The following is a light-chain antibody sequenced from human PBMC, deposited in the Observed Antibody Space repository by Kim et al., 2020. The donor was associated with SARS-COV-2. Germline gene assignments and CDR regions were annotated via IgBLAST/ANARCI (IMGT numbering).Light chain of an antibody. J-gene: IGLJ1*01. CDR2: DVK. CDR3: SSYSGSSTFGV. Sequence: QSYTFPCTVTSSDVGGYNFVCWYQQHPGKAPRLVIFDVKKRPSGVSTRFSGSKSGNTASLTISGLQTEDEADYYCSSYSGSSTFGVFGTGTKVTVL. CDR1: SSDVGGYNF. V-gene: IGLV2-14*04.